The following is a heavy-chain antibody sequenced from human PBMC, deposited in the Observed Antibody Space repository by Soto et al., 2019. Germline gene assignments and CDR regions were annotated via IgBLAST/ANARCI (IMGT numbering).Heavy chain of an antibody. Sequence: GGSLRLWCESCGFPFKIYAMTVLCKIPGMGLEWVSTTSIGGNTDFAESVRGRFSVSRDNSKNTLYLQMTNLRAEDAAIYFCAKDLRPGLVVPTKSGFDPWGQGTRVTDS. J-gene: IGHJ5*02. CDR1: GFPFKIYA. V-gene: IGHV3-23*01. D-gene: IGHD1-1*01. CDR2: TSIGGNT. CDR3: AKDLRPGLVVPTKSGFDP.